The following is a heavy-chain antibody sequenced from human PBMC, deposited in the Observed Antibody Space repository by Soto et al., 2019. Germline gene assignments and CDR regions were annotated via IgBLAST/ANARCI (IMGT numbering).Heavy chain of an antibody. J-gene: IGHJ5*02. CDR1: GGSFSGYY. D-gene: IGHD3-9*01. CDR3: ARGLYYDILTGYKKYNWFDP. Sequence: TCAVYGGSFSGYYWSWIRQPPGKGLEWIGEINHSGSTNYNPSLKSRVTISVDTSKNQFSLKLSSVTAADTAVYYCARGLYYDILTGYKKYNWFDPWGQGTLVTVS. CDR2: INHSGST. V-gene: IGHV4-34*01.